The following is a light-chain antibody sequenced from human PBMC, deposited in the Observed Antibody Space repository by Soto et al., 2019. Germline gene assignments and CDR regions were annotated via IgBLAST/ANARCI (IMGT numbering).Light chain of an antibody. CDR2: RTS. CDR3: QHSYTTPYT. Sequence: EIVMTQSPATLSVSPGERATLSCRASQSISSNLAWYQQKPGQAPRLLMFRTSSRATGFPARFSGSGSGTEFNLTISSLQSEDFATYFCQHSYTTPYTFGQGTKLERK. J-gene: IGKJ2*01. V-gene: IGKV3-15*01. CDR1: QSISSN.